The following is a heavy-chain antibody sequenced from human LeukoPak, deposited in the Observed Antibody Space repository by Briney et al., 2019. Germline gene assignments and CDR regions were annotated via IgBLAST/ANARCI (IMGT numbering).Heavy chain of an antibody. Sequence: SVKVSCKASGGTFSSYAISWARQAPGQGLEWMGGIIPIFGTANYAQKFQGRVTITADESTSTAYMELSSLRSEDTAVYYCARGFPVVPVRYGMDVWGQGTTVTVSS. CDR1: GGTFSSYA. D-gene: IGHD2-2*01. J-gene: IGHJ6*02. V-gene: IGHV1-69*13. CDR3: ARGFPVVPVRYGMDV. CDR2: IIPIFGTA.